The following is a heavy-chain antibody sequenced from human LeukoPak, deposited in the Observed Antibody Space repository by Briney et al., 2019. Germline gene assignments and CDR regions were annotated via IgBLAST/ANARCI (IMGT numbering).Heavy chain of an antibody. Sequence: ASVKVSCKASGYTFTGYYMHWVRQAPGQGLEWMGIINPSGGSTSYAQKFQGRVTMTRDTSTSTVYMELSSLRSEDTAVYYCARAAAGAYYFDYWGQGTLVTVSS. V-gene: IGHV1-46*01. CDR3: ARAAAGAYYFDY. CDR2: INPSGGST. CDR1: GYTFTGYY. D-gene: IGHD6-13*01. J-gene: IGHJ4*02.